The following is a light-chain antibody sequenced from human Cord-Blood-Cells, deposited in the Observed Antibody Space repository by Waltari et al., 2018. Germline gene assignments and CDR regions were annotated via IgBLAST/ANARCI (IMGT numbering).Light chain of an antibody. CDR1: RRVLGGYNM. Sequence: QPPLPHPRPVSGSPGPSVTIPCPGPRRVLGGYNMVSWYQQHPGKAPKLMIYDVSKRPSGVPDRFSGSKSGNTASLTISGLQAEDEADYYCCSYAGSYWVFGGGTKLTVL. CDR3: CSYAGSYWV. V-gene: IGLV2-11*01. CDR2: DVS. J-gene: IGLJ3*02.